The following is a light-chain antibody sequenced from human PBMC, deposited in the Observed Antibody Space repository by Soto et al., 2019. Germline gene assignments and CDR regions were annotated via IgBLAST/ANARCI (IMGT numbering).Light chain of an antibody. CDR1: SSDIGRYNY. Sequence: QSALTQPASVSGSPGQSITISCTGTSSDIGRYNYVSWYQQYPGKAPKLLIYAVTNRPSGVSNRFSASKSGSTASLTISGLQAEDEADYYCTSYTGINTVLFGGGTQLTVL. J-gene: IGLJ2*01. V-gene: IGLV2-14*01. CDR3: TSYTGINTVL. CDR2: AVT.